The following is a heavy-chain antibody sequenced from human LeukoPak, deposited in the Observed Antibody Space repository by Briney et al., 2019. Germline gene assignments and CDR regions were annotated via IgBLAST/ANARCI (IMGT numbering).Heavy chain of an antibody. V-gene: IGHV4-34*01. D-gene: IGHD6-13*01. J-gene: IGHJ3*02. CDR3: ARGWAAAGPRAFDI. Sequence: PSETLSLTCAVYGGSFSGYYWSWIRQPPGKGLEWIGEINHSGSTNYNPSLKSRVTISVDPSKNQFSLKLSSVTAADTAVYYCARGWAAAGPRAFDIWGQGTMVTVSS. CDR1: GGSFSGYY. CDR2: INHSGST.